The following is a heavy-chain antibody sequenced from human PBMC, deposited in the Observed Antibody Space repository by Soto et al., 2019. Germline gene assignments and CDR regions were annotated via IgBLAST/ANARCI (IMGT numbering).Heavy chain of an antibody. J-gene: IGHJ6*02. CDR1: GFTVSSNY. D-gene: IGHD3-9*01. CDR2: IYSGDST. V-gene: IGHV3-53*01. Sequence: EVQLVESGGGLIQPGGSLRLSCAASGFTVSSNYMSWVRQAPGKGLEWVSVIYSGDSTYYADSVKGRFTISRDNSKNTLYFQMNSLRAEATAVYYCAREFRYFGWLLQGSSGMDVWGQGTTVTVSS. CDR3: AREFRYFGWLLQGSSGMDV.